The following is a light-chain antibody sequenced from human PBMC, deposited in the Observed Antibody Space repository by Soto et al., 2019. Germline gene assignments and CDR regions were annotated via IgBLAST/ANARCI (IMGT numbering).Light chain of an antibody. CDR1: QSISSY. J-gene: IGKJ2*01. CDR2: AAS. CDR3: QQSYSAPVT. Sequence: DIQMTQSPSSLSASIGDRVTIACRASQSISSYLNWYQQKPGKAPKLLIHAASSLQSGVPSRFSGSGSVTDFTLTISSLQAEDFAVYYCQQSYSAPVTFGPGTNLDI. V-gene: IGKV1-39*01.